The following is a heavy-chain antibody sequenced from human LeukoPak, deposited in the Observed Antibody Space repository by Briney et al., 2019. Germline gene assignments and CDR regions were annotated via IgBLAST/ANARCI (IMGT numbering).Heavy chain of an antibody. CDR2: IYPGDSDT. Sequence: GESLKISCKGSGYSFTSYWIGWVRQMPGKGLEWMGIIYPGDSDTRYGPSFQGQVTISADKSISTAYLQWSSLKASDTAMYYCARRGGYSYGYGDYYYYYMDVWGKGTTVTVSS. J-gene: IGHJ6*03. V-gene: IGHV5-51*01. CDR3: ARRGGYSYGYGDYYYYYMDV. CDR1: GYSFTSYW. D-gene: IGHD5-18*01.